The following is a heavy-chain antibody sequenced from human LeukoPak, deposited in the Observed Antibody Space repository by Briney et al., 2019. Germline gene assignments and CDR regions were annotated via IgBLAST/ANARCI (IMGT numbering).Heavy chain of an antibody. V-gene: IGHV4-4*07. CDR3: ARDRGSDGSDQLDP. D-gene: IGHD3-10*01. J-gene: IGHJ5*02. CDR2: ISGSGST. Sequence: SETLSLTCTVSGVSISTYHWTWIRQPAGKGLEWIGRISGSGSTIYNPSLKSRVTMSLDMSNNHFSLRMSSVTAADTAVYYCARDRGSDGSDQLDPWGQGILVIVSS. CDR1: GVSISTYH.